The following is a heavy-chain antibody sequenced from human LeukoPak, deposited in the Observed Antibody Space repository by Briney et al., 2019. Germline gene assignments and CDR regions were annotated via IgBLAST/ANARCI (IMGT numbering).Heavy chain of an antibody. J-gene: IGHJ4*02. D-gene: IGHD5-18*01. CDR1: GGSISSSSYY. V-gene: IGHV4-39*07. Sequence: SETLSLTCTVSGGSISSSSYYWGWIRQPPGKGLEWIGSIYYSGSTYYNPSLKSRVTISVDTSKNQFSLKLSSVTAADTAVYYCARGRGYSYGARALCYWGQGTLATVSS. CDR2: IYYSGST. CDR3: ARGRGYSYGARALCY.